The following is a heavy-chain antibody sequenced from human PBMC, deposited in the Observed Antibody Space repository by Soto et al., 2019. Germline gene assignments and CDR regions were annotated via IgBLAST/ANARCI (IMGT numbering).Heavy chain of an antibody. Sequence: ASVKVSCNASGDTFTSYYMHWVRQAPGQGLEWMGIINPSGGSTSYAQKFQGRGTMTRDTSTSTVYMELSSLRSEDTAVYYCARENVLRYVDWESAPYFDLWGRGTLVTVSS. CDR1: GDTFTSYY. CDR2: INPSGGST. D-gene: IGHD3-9*01. CDR3: ARENVLRYVDWESAPYFDL. V-gene: IGHV1-46*03. J-gene: IGHJ2*01.